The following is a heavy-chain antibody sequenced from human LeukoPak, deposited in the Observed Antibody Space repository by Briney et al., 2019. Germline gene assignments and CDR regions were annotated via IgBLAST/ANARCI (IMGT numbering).Heavy chain of an antibody. CDR2: ISNDGSKK. CDR1: GFTFSSYG. J-gene: IGHJ4*02. CDR3: AKDRYSYAFEYSDS. Sequence: PGGSLRLSCAASGFTFSSYGMHWVRQAPGKGLEWVAVISNDGSKKYYADCVKGRFTISRDNSKNTLSLQVSSLRAEDTAVYYCAKDRYSYAFEYSDSWGQGTLVTVSS. V-gene: IGHV3-30*18. D-gene: IGHD5-18*01.